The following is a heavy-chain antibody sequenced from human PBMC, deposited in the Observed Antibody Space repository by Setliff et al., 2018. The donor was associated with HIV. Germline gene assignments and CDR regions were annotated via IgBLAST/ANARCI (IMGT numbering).Heavy chain of an antibody. CDR2: ISAYNGHT. J-gene: IGHJ4*02. CDR3: ATRLSGGYGYY. V-gene: IGHV1-18*04. CDR1: GFTFAGYY. Sequence: ASVKVSCKASGFTFAGYYIHWVRQAPGQGLEWMGWISAYNGHTNYAQNLQGRVTMTTDTSTSTAFMELSSLRSDDTAVYYCATRLSGGYGYYWGQGTLVTVSS. D-gene: IGHD2-15*01.